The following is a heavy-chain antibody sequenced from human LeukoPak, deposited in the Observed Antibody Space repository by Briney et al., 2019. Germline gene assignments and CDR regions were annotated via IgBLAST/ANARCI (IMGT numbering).Heavy chain of an antibody. D-gene: IGHD4-17*01. V-gene: IGHV4-34*01. Sequence: PSETLSLTCAVYGGSFSGYYWSWIRQPPGKGLEWIGEINHSGSTNYNPSLKSRVTISVDTSKNQFSLKLISVTAADTAVYYCARATVTNFMVDYWGQGTLVTVSS. CDR2: INHSGST. CDR1: GGSFSGYY. J-gene: IGHJ4*02. CDR3: ARATVTNFMVDY.